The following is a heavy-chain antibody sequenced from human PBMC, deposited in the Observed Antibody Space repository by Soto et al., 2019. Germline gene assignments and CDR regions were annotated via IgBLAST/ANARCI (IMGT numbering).Heavy chain of an antibody. J-gene: IGHJ5*02. D-gene: IGHD2-2*01. V-gene: IGHV2-5*02. CDR2: IYWDDDK. CDR1: GFSLTTSGVG. CDR3: MHSGLQPPDAEYINSFDP. Sequence: QITLKESGPTLVKPTQTLTLTCTFSGFSLTTSGVGVGGIRQPPGKALELLGLIYWDDDKGYSPSLKSRLNITKYTSRNPVVLTMTNTEPMDTATSYSMHSGLQPPDAEYINSFDPWGQGTLVTVSS.